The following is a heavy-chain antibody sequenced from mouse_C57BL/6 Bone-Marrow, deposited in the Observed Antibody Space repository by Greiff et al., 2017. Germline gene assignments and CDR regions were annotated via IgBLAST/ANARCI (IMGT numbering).Heavy chain of an antibody. CDR3: ARWGEYFDV. CDR1: GYTFTDYY. V-gene: IGHV1-26*01. CDR2: INPNNGGT. Sequence: EVQRVESGPELVKPGASVKISCKASGYTFTDYYMNWVKQSHGKSLAWIGDINPNNGGTSYNQKFKGKATLTVDKSSSTAYMELRSLTSEDSAVYYCARWGEYFDVWGTGTTVTVSS. J-gene: IGHJ1*03.